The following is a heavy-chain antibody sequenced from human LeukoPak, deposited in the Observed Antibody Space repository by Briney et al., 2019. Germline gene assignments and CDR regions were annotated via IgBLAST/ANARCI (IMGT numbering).Heavy chain of an antibody. CDR3: ARLYYYGSGLDY. CDR2: IYYSGGT. D-gene: IGHD3-10*01. Sequence: PSETLSLTCTVSGGSISSYYWSWIRQPPGKGLEWIGYIYYSGGTNYNPSLKSRVTISVDTSKNQFSLKLSSVTAADTAVYYCARLYYYGSGLDYWGQGTLVTVSS. J-gene: IGHJ4*02. V-gene: IGHV4-59*08. CDR1: GGSISSYY.